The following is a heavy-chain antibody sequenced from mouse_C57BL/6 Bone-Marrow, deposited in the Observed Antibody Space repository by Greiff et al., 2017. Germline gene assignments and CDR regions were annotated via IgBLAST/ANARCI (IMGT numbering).Heavy chain of an antibody. CDR1: GYSFTGYY. J-gene: IGHJ4*01. V-gene: IGHV1-42*01. CDR2: INPSTGGT. CDR3: ARYCYGSRTSYYYAMDY. D-gene: IGHD1-1*01. Sequence: VQLKESGPELVKPGASVKISCKASGYSFTGYYMNWVKQSPEKSLEWIGEINPSTGGTTYNQKFKAKATLTVDKSSSTAYMQLKSLTSEDSAVYYCARYCYGSRTSYYYAMDYWGQGTSVTVSS.